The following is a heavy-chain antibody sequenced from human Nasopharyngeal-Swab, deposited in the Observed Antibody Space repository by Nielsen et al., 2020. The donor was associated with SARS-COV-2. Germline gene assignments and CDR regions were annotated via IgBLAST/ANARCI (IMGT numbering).Heavy chain of an antibody. CDR2: IKQDGSEK. D-gene: IGHD3-22*01. Sequence: GESLKISCVASGFSFSSSWMSWVRQAPGKGLEWAANIKQDGSEKYYVDSVKGRFTISRDNAKNSLYLQMNSLRAEDTAVYYCARDLSMIVVLIGTPSAFDIWGQGTMVTVSS. V-gene: IGHV3-7*01. CDR3: ARDLSMIVVLIGTPSAFDI. J-gene: IGHJ3*02. CDR1: GFSFSSSW.